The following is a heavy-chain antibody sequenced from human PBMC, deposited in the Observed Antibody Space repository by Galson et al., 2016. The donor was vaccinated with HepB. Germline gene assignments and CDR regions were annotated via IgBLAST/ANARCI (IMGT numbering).Heavy chain of an antibody. V-gene: IGHV1-8*01. CDR1: GYTFTNYD. Sequence: SVKVSCKASGYTFTNYDIYWVRQATGQGLEWMGWMNTNSGNTGYAQNFQGRVTMTRDTSISTASMQLSSLRSEDTAVYYCARLGSTSTTGKDYWGQGTLVTVSS. CDR3: ARLGSTSTTGKDY. D-gene: IGHD1-1*01. J-gene: IGHJ4*02. CDR2: MNTNSGNT.